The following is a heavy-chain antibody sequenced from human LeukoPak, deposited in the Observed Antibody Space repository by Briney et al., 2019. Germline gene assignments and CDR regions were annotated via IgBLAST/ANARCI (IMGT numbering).Heavy chain of an antibody. V-gene: IGHV1-8*03. J-gene: IGHJ4*02. Sequence: ASVKVSCKASGYTFTSYDINWVRQATGQGLEWMGWMNPNSGNTGYAQKFQGRVTITRNTSISTAYMELSSLRSEDTAVYYCARGTQLLWFGEPTNKFDYWGQETLVTVSS. D-gene: IGHD3-10*01. CDR1: GYTFTSYD. CDR3: ARGTQLLWFGEPTNKFDY. CDR2: MNPNSGNT.